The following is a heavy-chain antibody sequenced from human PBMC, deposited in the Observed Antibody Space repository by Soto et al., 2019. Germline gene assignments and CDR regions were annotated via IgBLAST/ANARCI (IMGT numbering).Heavy chain of an antibody. D-gene: IGHD3-22*01. V-gene: IGHV3-30-3*01. Sequence: QVQLVESGGGVVQPGRSLRLSCAASGFTFSSYAMHWVRQAPGKGLEWVAVISYDGSNKYYADSVKGRFTISRDNSKNTXYLQMNSLRAEDTAVYYCATQGASYYYDSSGYYFQHWGQGTLVTVSS. CDR2: ISYDGSNK. CDR3: ATQGASYYYDSSGYYFQH. CDR1: GFTFSSYA. J-gene: IGHJ1*01.